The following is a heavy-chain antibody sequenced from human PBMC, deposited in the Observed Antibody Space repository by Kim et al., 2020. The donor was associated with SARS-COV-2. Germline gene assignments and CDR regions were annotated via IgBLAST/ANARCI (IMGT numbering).Heavy chain of an antibody. D-gene: IGHD3-10*01. CDR1: GYSISSGYY. V-gene: IGHV4-38-2*02. J-gene: IGHJ3*02. Sequence: SETLSLTCTVSGYSISSGYYWGWIRQPPGKGLEWIGTIYRGGSTYYNPSLKSRVTISVDTSKNQFSLRLSSVTAADTAVYYCARAGYYYGSESSRAFDIWGQGTMVTVSS. CDR2: IYRGGST. CDR3: ARAGYYYGSESSRAFDI.